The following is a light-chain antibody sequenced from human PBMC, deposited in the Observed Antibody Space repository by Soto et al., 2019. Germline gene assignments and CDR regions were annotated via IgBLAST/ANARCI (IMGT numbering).Light chain of an antibody. J-gene: IGLJ2*01. CDR3: CSYAGSFVV. CDR1: SSDVGGYNY. CDR2: DVS. V-gene: IGLV2-11*01. Sequence: QSALTQTRSGSGSPGQSVTISCTGTSSDVGGYNYVSWYQQHPGKAPKLMIYDVSKRPSGVPDRFSGSKSGNTASLTISGLQAEDEADYYCCSYAGSFVVFGGGTKPTVL.